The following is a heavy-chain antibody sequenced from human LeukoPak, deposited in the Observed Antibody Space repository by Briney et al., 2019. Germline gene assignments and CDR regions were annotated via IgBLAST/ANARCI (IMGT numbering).Heavy chain of an antibody. CDR2: ISAYNGNT. D-gene: IGHD3-10*01. J-gene: IGHJ4*02. CDR1: GYTFSSYG. V-gene: IGHV1-18*01. Sequence: ASVKVSCKASGYTFSSYGISWVRQAPGQGLEWMGWISAYNGNTNYRQKLQGRVTMTTDTSTSTPYMDLRSLRSDDTAIYDCARDSPDGSGTYYNDSPDYWGQGTLVTVSS. CDR3: ARDSPDGSGTYYNDSPDY.